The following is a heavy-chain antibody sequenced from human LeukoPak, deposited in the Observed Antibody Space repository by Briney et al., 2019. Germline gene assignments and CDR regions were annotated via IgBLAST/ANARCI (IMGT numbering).Heavy chain of an antibody. CDR2: IHYRGKA. Sequence: PSETLSLTCTVSGGSISGNYWTWTRQPPGKGLEWIGQIHYRGKADYNPSLRSRIIISVDTSKNQMFLRLSSVTAADTAVYYCARFGIDYDMDVWGQGTTVTVSS. CDR3: ARFGIDYDMDV. J-gene: IGHJ6*02. D-gene: IGHD3-16*01. CDR1: GGSISGNY. V-gene: IGHV4-59*01.